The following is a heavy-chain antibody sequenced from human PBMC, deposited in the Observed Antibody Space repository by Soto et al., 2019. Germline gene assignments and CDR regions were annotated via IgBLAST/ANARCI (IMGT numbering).Heavy chain of an antibody. CDR2: IWHDGNNK. D-gene: IGHD1-26*01. CDR1: GFTFSNYG. J-gene: IGHJ6*02. CDR3: ASDLVGASDSYGLDV. V-gene: IGHV3-33*01. Sequence: QVQLVESGGGLVQPGRSLRLSCAASGFTFSNYGMHWVRQAPGKGLEWVAIIWHDGNNKYYADSVRGRFIISRDNSKNRLYLQMNSQRAEDTAVYYCASDLVGASDSYGLDVWGQGTPVTVSS.